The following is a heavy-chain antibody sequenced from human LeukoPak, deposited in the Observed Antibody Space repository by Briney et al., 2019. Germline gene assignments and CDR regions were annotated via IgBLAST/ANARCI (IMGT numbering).Heavy chain of an antibody. Sequence: SETLSLTCTVSGGSISSSSYYWGWIRQPPGKGLEWIGSIYYSGSTYYNPSLKSRVTISVDTSKNQFSLKLSSVTAADTAVYYCARPIVGYYDLWSGYGDAFDIWGQGTMVTVSS. V-gene: IGHV4-39*01. CDR1: GGSISSSSYY. CDR2: IYYSGST. J-gene: IGHJ3*02. CDR3: ARPIVGYYDLWSGYGDAFDI. D-gene: IGHD3-3*01.